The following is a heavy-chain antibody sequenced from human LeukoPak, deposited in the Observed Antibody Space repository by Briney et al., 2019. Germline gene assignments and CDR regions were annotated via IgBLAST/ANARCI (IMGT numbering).Heavy chain of an antibody. CDR2: IYYSGST. CDR1: GGSISSYY. CDR3: ASRSSIWSGYQDTLYYFDS. J-gene: IGHJ4*02. D-gene: IGHD3-3*01. Sequence: SETLSLTCTVSGGSISSYYWSWIRQPPGKRLEWIGHIYYSGSTNYNPSLKSRVTISVDASKNQFSLKLSSVTAADTAVYYCASRSSIWSGYQDTLYYFDSWGQGTLVTVSS. V-gene: IGHV4-59*01.